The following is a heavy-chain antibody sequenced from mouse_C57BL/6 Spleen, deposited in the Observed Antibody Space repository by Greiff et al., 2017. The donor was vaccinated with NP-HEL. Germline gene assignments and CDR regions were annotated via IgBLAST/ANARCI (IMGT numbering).Heavy chain of an antibody. Sequence: VQLQQPGAELVRPGASVTLSCKASGYTFTDYEMHWVKQTPVHGLEWIGAIDPETGGTAYNQKFKGKAILTADKSSSTAYMALRSLTSEDSAVYYCTRSYFDVWGTGTTVTVSS. CDR3: TRSYFDV. V-gene: IGHV1-15*01. CDR1: GYTFTDYE. CDR2: IDPETGGT. J-gene: IGHJ1*03.